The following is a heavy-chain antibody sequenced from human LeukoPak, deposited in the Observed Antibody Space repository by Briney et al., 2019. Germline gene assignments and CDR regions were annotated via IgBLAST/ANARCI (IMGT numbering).Heavy chain of an antibody. V-gene: IGHV4-34*01. J-gene: IGHJ4*02. D-gene: IGHD3-22*01. CDR1: GGSFSGYY. CDR3: ARENYDSSGEYYFDY. Sequence: PSETLSLTCVVYGGSFSGYYWSWIRQPPGKGLEWIGEINHSGSTNYNPSLKSRVTISVDTSKNQFSLKLSSVTAADTAVYYCARENYDSSGEYYFDYWGQGTLVTVSS. CDR2: INHSGST.